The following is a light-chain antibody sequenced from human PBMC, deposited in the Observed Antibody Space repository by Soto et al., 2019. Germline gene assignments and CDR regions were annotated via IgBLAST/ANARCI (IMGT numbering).Light chain of an antibody. CDR3: QHHNSYSQT. Sequence: DNQLTHSPPTLSPSVRDKITITCRASQSIRYYLAWYQQMPGKAPKLLIYGASSLQSGVPSRFSGSGSGTEFTLTISSLQPDDFATYFCQHHNSYSQTFGQGTKVDIK. CDR1: QSIRYY. V-gene: IGKV1-5*01. J-gene: IGKJ1*01. CDR2: GAS.